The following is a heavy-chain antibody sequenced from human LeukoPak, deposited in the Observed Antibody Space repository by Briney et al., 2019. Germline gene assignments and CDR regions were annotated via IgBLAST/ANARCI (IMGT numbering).Heavy chain of an antibody. CDR2: ISSGGSST. D-gene: IGHD6-19*01. V-gene: IGHV3-74*01. CDR3: AKEMGGYSSGWALDY. J-gene: IGHJ4*02. Sequence: GGSLRLSCAASGFTFSNYWMHWVRQAPGKGLVWVSRISSGGSSTAYADSVKGRFTISRDNSKNTLYLQMNSLRAEDTAVYYCAKEMGGYSSGWALDYWGQGTLVTVSS. CDR1: GFTFSNYW.